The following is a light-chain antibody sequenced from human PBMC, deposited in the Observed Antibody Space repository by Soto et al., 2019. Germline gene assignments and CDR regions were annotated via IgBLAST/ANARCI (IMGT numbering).Light chain of an antibody. CDR2: DVS. Sequence: QSVLTQPASVSGSPGQSITISCTGTSSDVGGYNYVSWYQQHPGKAPKFMIYDVSNRPSGVSNRFSGSKSGNTASLTISGLQAEDEADYYCSSYTSSSTLYFFGTGTKLTVL. CDR1: SSDVGGYNY. J-gene: IGLJ1*01. V-gene: IGLV2-14*01. CDR3: SSYTSSSTLYF.